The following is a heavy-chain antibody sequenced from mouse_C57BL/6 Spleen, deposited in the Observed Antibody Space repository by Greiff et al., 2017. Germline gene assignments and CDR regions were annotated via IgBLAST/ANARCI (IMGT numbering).Heavy chain of an antibody. CDR1: GFNIKNTY. D-gene: IGHD1-1*01. Sequence: EVKLVESVAELVRPGASVKLSCTASGFNIKNTYMHWVKQRPEQGLEWIGRIDPANGNTKYAPKFQRKATITADTSSNTAYLQLSSLTSEDTAIYYCARSPTYYGSSYYYAMDYWGQGTSVTVSS. J-gene: IGHJ4*01. CDR2: IDPANGNT. V-gene: IGHV14-3*01. CDR3: ARSPTYYGSSYYYAMDY.